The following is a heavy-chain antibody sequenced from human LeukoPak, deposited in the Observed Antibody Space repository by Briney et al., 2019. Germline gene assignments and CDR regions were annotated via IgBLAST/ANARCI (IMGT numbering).Heavy chain of an antibody. Sequence: SETLSLTCTVSGGSISTYYWSWIRQPPGKGLDWIGEINHSGSTNYNPSLKSRVTISVDTSKNQFSLKLSSVTAADTAVYYCARREYGDYEYYFDYWGQGTLVTVSS. CDR1: GGSISTYY. J-gene: IGHJ4*02. CDR3: ARREYGDYEYYFDY. CDR2: INHSGST. D-gene: IGHD4-17*01. V-gene: IGHV4-34*01.